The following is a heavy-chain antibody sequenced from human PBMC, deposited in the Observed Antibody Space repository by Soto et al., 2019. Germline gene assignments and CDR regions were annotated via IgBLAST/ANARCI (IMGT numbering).Heavy chain of an antibody. CDR1: GGTFSSYA. CDR2: IIPIFGTA. V-gene: IGHV1-69*13. J-gene: IGHJ6*02. D-gene: IGHD2-15*01. CDR3: ASNPGGRGYYYGMDV. Sequence: SVKVSCKASGGTFSSYAISWVRQAPGQGLEWMGGIIPIFGTANYAQKFQGRVTITADESTSTAYMELSSLRSEDPAVYYCASNPGGRGYYYGMDVWAQGTTVTVSS.